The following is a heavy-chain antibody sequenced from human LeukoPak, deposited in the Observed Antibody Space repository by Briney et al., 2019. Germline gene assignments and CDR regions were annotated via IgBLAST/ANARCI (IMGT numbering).Heavy chain of an antibody. CDR3: ARVWYYDILTGYSNPAYFDY. J-gene: IGHJ4*02. Sequence: ASVKVSCKASGYTFTGYYMHWVRQAPGRGLEWMGRINPNSGGTNYAQKFQGRVTMTRDTSISTAYMELSRLRSDDTAVYYCARVWYYDILTGYSNPAYFDYWGQGTLVTVSS. D-gene: IGHD3-9*01. CDR2: INPNSGGT. V-gene: IGHV1-2*06. CDR1: GYTFTGYY.